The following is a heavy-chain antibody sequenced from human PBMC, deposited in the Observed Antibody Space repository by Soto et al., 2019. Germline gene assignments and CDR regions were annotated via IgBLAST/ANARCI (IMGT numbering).Heavy chain of an antibody. V-gene: IGHV4-59*01. CDR3: AREGYYYDSSGYGPPSTGMDV. CDR1: GGSISSYY. Sequence: SETLSLTCTVSGGSISSYYWSWIRQPPGKGLEWIGYIYYSGSTNYNPSLKSRVTISVDTSKNQFSLKLSSVTAADKAVYYCAREGYYYDSSGYGPPSTGMDVWGQGTTVTVSS. J-gene: IGHJ6*02. D-gene: IGHD3-22*01. CDR2: IYYSGST.